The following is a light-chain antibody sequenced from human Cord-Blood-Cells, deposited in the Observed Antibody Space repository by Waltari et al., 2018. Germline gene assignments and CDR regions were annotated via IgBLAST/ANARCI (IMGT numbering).Light chain of an antibody. J-gene: IGKJ1*01. V-gene: IGKV1-5*01. CDR3: QQYNSYSGT. CDR2: DAA. Sequence: EIQMTQSPSTLSASVGDRVTITCRASQSISSWLAWYQQKPWKAPKLLIYDAASLESGVPSRFRGSGSGTEFTLTISSLQPDDFATYYCQQYNSYSGTFGQGTKVEIK. CDR1: QSISSW.